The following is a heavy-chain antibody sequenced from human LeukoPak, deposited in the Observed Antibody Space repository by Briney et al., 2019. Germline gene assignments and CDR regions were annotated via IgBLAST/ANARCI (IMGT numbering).Heavy chain of an antibody. J-gene: IGHJ4*02. CDR1: GYSFILYG. CDR2: ISTSTGDT. Sequence: SVKVSCKTSGYSFILYGISWVRQAPGQGPEWMGWISTSTGDTKYTQKFQGRVTLTTDTSTSTAYMELSSLRSDDTAVYYCARDDNYGIFVNVDYWGQGTLVTVSS. CDR3: ARDDNYGIFVNVDY. D-gene: IGHD4-11*01. V-gene: IGHV1-18*01.